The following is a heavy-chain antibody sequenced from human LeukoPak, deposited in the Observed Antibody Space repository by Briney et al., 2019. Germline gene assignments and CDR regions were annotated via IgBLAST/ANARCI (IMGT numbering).Heavy chain of an antibody. CDR3: AGDRESDYLLPFDY. D-gene: IGHD4-17*01. Sequence: GGSLRLSCVASGFTFSSYSLNWVRQAPGKGLEWVSVITGSGSGADYADSVKGRFTISRDNAKNSLYLQMNSLKAEDTAFYYCAGDRESDYLLPFDYWGQGTLVTVSS. V-gene: IGHV3-21*04. CDR2: ITGSGSGA. J-gene: IGHJ4*02. CDR1: GFTFSSYS.